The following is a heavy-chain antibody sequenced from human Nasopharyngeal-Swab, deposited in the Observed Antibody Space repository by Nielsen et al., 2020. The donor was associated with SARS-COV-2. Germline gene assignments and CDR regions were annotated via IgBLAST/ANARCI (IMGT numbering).Heavy chain of an antibody. CDR3: ARVGGDYYYYYYMDV. Sequence: RQPPGKGLEWIGYIYHSGSTYYNPSLKSRVTISVDRPKNQFSLKLSSVTAADTAVYYCARVGGDYYYYYYMDVWGKGTTVTVSS. CDR2: IYHSGST. V-gene: IGHV4-30-2*01. D-gene: IGHD1-26*01. J-gene: IGHJ6*03.